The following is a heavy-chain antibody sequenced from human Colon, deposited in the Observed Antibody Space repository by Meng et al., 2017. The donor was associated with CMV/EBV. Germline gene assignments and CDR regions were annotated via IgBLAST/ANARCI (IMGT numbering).Heavy chain of an antibody. J-gene: IGHJ4*02. V-gene: IGHV4-61*01. CDR2: IYYSGST. CDR1: GGSVSSGSYY. D-gene: IGHD6-6*01. Sequence: SGGSVSSGSYYWSWIRQPPGKGLEWIGYIYYSGSTNYTPSLKSRVTISVDTSKNQFSLKLSSVTAADTAVYYCASSESEYSSSSGFDYWGQGTLVTVSS. CDR3: ASSESEYSSSSGFDY.